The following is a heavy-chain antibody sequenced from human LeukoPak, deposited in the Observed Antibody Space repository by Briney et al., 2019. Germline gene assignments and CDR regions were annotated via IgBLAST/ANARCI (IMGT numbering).Heavy chain of an antibody. CDR3: AGPYYGSGSYYKGYYGMDV. Sequence: GGSLRLSCAASGFTFSSYAMSWVRQAPGKGLEWVSAISGSGGSTYYADSVKGRFTISRDNSKNTLYLQMNSLRAEDTAVYYCAGPYYGSGSYYKGYYGMDVWGQGTTVTVSS. D-gene: IGHD3-10*01. CDR1: GFTFSSYA. CDR2: ISGSGGST. V-gene: IGHV3-23*01. J-gene: IGHJ6*02.